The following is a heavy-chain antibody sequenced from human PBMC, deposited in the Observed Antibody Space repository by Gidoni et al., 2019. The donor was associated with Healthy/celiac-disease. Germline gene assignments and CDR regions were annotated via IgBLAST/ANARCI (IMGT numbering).Heavy chain of an antibody. CDR3: ARASYDYVWGSYRPIAFDI. V-gene: IGHV4-59*01. CDR1: GGSISSYY. J-gene: IGHJ3*02. D-gene: IGHD3-16*02. Sequence: QVQLQESGPGLVKPSETLSLTCTVSGGSISSYYWSWIRQPPGKGLEWIGYIYYSGSTNYNPSLKSRVTISVDTSKNQFSLKLSSVTAADTAVYYCARASYDYVWGSYRPIAFDIWGQGTMVTVSS. CDR2: IYYSGST.